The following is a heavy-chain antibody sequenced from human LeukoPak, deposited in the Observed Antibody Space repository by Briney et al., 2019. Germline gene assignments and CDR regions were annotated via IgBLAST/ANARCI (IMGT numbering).Heavy chain of an antibody. CDR1: GFTNSNWW. V-gene: IGHV3-74*01. CDR2: VNNDGSSA. D-gene: IGHD4-17*01. Sequence: GGSLRLSCDASGFTNSNWWMHLVRQAPGKGLVWVSYVNNDGSSATYADSVRGRFTISRDNAKNTVYLQMNSLRAEDSAVYYCARGGDGAVDYWGQGTLVTVSS. CDR3: ARGGDGAVDY. J-gene: IGHJ4*02.